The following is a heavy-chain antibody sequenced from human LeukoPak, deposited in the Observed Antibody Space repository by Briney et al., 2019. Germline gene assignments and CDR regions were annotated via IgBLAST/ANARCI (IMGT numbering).Heavy chain of an antibody. CDR1: GFTFRNYW. CDR3: ANLVRASLIQEEY. V-gene: IGHV3-7*01. J-gene: IGHJ4*02. D-gene: IGHD3-10*01. CDR2: IKQDGSEK. Sequence: GGSLRLSCAVSGFTFRNYWMTWVRQAPGKGLEWVANIKQDGSEKYYEDSVRGRFTISRDNSKNTLSLQMNSLRPEDTAVYYCANLVRASLIQEEYWGQGTLVIVSS.